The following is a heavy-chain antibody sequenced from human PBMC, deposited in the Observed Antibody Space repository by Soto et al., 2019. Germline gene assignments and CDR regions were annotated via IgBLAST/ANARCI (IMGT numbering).Heavy chain of an antibody. D-gene: IGHD4-17*01. V-gene: IGHV4-34*01. J-gene: IGHJ4*02. CDR2: INHSGST. CDR3: ARRFYGDYYFDY. CDR1: GGSFSGYY. Sequence: EPLSLTCAVYGGSFSGYYWSWIRQPPGKGLEWIGEINHSGSTNYNPSLKSRVTISVDTSKNQFSLKLSSVTAADTAVYYCARRFYGDYYFDYWGQGTQVTVSS.